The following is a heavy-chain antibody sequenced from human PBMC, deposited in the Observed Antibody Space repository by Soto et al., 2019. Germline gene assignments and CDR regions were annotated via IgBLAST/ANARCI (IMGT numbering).Heavy chain of an antibody. J-gene: IGHJ6*02. CDR2: IHYSGTT. CDR3: ARVHITMVRGVIGDYYYYYGMDA. CDR1: GASITTYY. V-gene: IGHV4-59*12. Sequence: PSETLSLTCTVSGASITTYYWSWIRQPPGKGLEWIAYIHYSGTTNYNPSLKSRVTISVDTSKNQFSLKLSSVTAADTAVYYCARVHITMVRGVIGDYYYYYGMDAWGQGTTVTVSS. D-gene: IGHD3-10*01.